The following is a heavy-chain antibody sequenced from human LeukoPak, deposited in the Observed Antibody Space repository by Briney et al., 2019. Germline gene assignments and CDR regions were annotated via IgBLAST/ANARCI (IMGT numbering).Heavy chain of an antibody. V-gene: IGHV4-39*01. J-gene: IGHJ5*02. D-gene: IGHD2-15*01. CDR3: ARHEIPPDRYCSGGSCPRWDWFDP. CDR2: IYYSGST. Sequence: SETLSLTCTVSGGSISSSSYYWGWIRQPPGKGLEWIGSIYYSGSTYYNPSLKSRVTISVDTSKNQFSLKLSSVAAADTAVYYCARHEIPPDRYCSGGSCPRWDWFDPWGQGTLVTVSS. CDR1: GGSISSSSYY.